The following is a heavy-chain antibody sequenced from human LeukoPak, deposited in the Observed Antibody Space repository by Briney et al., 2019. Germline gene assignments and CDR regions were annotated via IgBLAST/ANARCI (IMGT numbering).Heavy chain of an antibody. CDR2: IYYSGST. CDR3: ARCLGYSSTKDAFDI. Sequence: SETLSLTCTVSGGSISSSSYYWGWIRQPPGKGLEWIGSIYYSGSTYYNPSLKSRVTISVDTSKNQFSLKLSSVTAADTAVYYCARCLGYSSTKDAFDIWGQGTMVTVSS. D-gene: IGHD6-13*01. J-gene: IGHJ3*02. CDR1: GGSISSSSYY. V-gene: IGHV4-39*07.